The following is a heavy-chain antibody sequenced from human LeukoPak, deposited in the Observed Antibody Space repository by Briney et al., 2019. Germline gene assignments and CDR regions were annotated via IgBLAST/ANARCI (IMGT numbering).Heavy chain of an antibody. CDR3: ARVAAAAPPPYYYYYYMDV. J-gene: IGHJ6*03. CDR2: IYTSGST. D-gene: IGHD6-13*01. V-gene: IGHV4-4*07. Sequence: SETLSVTCTGSGGSICSYYWSWIRQPAGKGLEWIGRIYTSGSTNYNPSLKSRVTMSVDTSKNQFSLKLSSVTAADTAVYYCARVAAAAPPPYYYYYYMDVWGKGTTVTVSS. CDR1: GGSICSYY.